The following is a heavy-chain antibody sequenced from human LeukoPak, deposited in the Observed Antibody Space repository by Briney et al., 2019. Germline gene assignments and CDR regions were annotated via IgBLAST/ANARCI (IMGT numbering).Heavy chain of an antibody. Sequence: GGSLRLSCAASGFTFSSYAMSWVRQAPGKGLEWVSGISGSGGSTYYADSVKGRFTISRDNSKNTLYLQMSSLRAEDTAVYYCVKVRVGGSGSHFYYYGMDVWGQGATVTVSS. CDR3: VKVRVGGSGSHFYYYGMDV. D-gene: IGHD3-10*01. J-gene: IGHJ6*02. CDR1: GFTFSSYA. CDR2: ISGSGGST. V-gene: IGHV3-23*01.